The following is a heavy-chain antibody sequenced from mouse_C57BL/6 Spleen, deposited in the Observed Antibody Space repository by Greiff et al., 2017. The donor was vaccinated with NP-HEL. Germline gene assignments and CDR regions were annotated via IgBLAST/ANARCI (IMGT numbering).Heavy chain of an antibody. D-gene: IGHD1-1*01. J-gene: IGHJ2*01. CDR1: GYTFTSYW. CDR3: ASITTVVATNGYFDY. CDR2: IHPNSGST. V-gene: IGHV1-64*01. Sequence: QVQLQQSGPVLVKPGASVKMSCKASGYTFTSYWMHWVKQRPGQGLEWIGMIHPNSGSTNYNEKFKSKATLTVDKSSSTAYMQLSSLTSEDSAVYYCASITTVVATNGYFDYWGQGTTLTVSS.